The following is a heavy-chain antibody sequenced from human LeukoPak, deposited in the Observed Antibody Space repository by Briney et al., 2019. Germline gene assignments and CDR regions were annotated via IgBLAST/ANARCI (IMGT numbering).Heavy chain of an antibody. CDR1: GFTFSSYA. V-gene: IGHV3-30-3*01. D-gene: IGHD2-15*01. CDR3: GSGYCSGGSCYSISVFDY. CDR2: ISYDGSNK. Sequence: PGGSLRLSCAASGFTFSSYAMHWVRQAPGKGLEWVAVISYDGSNKYYADSVKGRFTISRDNSKNTLYLQMNSLRAEDTAVYYCGSGYCSGGSCYSISVFDYWAREPWSPSPQ. J-gene: IGHJ4*02.